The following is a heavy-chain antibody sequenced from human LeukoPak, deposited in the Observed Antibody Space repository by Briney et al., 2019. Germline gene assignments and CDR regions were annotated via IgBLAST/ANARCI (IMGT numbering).Heavy chain of an antibody. Sequence: GGSLRLSCAASGFTFNNYWMSWVRQAPGKGLEWVANIKQDGSVKNYVDYMEGRFTISRDSAKNSLYLQMNGLRAEDTAVYYCVRTSRSSSTDSWGQGTLVTVSS. CDR1: GFTFNNYW. D-gene: IGHD6-6*01. V-gene: IGHV3-7*01. CDR2: IKQDGSVK. CDR3: VRTSRSSSTDS. J-gene: IGHJ5*01.